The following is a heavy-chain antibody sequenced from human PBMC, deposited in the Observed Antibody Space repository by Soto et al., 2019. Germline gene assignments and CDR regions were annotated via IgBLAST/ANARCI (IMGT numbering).Heavy chain of an antibody. CDR3: ARGAHLPSYGSLSGRRGAFDI. V-gene: IGHV1-69*06. CDR2: IIPIFGTA. J-gene: IGHJ3*02. Sequence: SVKVSCKTSGGTFRTTAISWVRQAPGQGLEWMGGIIPIFGTANYAQKFQGRVTITADKSTSTAYMELSSLRSEDTAVYYCARGAHLPSYGSLSGRRGAFDIWGQGTMVTVSS. CDR1: GGTFRTTA. D-gene: IGHD3-10*01.